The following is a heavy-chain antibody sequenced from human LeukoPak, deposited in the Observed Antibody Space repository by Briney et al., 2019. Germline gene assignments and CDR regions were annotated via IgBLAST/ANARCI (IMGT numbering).Heavy chain of an antibody. Sequence: SETLSLTCTVSGGSISSYYWSWIRQPPGKGLEWIGYIYYSGSTNYNPSLKSRVTISVDTSKNQFSLKLSSVTAADTAVYYCARGHNLRYQLLRKTFDIWGQGAMVTVSS. J-gene: IGHJ3*02. CDR1: GGSISSYY. CDR3: ARGHNLRYQLLRKTFDI. D-gene: IGHD2-2*01. CDR2: IYYSGST. V-gene: IGHV4-59*01.